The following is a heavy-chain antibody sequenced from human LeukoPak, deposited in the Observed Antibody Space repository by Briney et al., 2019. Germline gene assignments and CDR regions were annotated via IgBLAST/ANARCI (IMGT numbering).Heavy chain of an antibody. Sequence: GESLRLSCAASGFTFGSYAMSWVRQAPGKGLEWVSGINTNGGSTAYADSVKGRFTTSRNNPKNTLYMQMNSLRAEDTALYYCAIMHPYYDGNGYWVQWGQGTLVTVSS. CDR1: GFTFGSYA. V-gene: IGHV3-23*01. CDR3: AIMHPYYDGNGYWVQ. CDR2: INTNGGST. D-gene: IGHD3-22*01. J-gene: IGHJ4*02.